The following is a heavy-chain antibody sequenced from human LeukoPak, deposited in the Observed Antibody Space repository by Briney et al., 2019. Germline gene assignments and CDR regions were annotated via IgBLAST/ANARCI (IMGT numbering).Heavy chain of an antibody. V-gene: IGHV3-23*01. CDR2: ISGSGRST. CDR1: GCTFSSYA. Sequence: GGSLRLSCAACGCTFSSYAMSWVRQAPVKGLEWVAAISGSGRSTYYADSAKGRFTISRDNSKNTLYLQMNSLRAEDTAVYYCAKDSSGPPDYWGQGTLVTVSS. J-gene: IGHJ4*02. D-gene: IGHD3-22*01. CDR3: AKDSSGPPDY.